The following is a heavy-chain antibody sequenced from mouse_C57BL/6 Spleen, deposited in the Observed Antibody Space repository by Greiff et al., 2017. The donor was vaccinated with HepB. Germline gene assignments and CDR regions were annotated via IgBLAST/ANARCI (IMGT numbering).Heavy chain of an antibody. Sequence: EVQLVESGGDLVKPGGSLKLSCAASGFTFSSYGMSWVRQTPDKRLEWVATISSGGSYTYYPDSVKGRFTISRDNAKNTLYLQMSSLKSEDTAMYYCASVANWGFAYWGQGTLVTVSA. D-gene: IGHD4-1*01. V-gene: IGHV5-6*01. CDR1: GFTFSSYG. J-gene: IGHJ3*01. CDR3: ASVANWGFAY. CDR2: ISSGGSYT.